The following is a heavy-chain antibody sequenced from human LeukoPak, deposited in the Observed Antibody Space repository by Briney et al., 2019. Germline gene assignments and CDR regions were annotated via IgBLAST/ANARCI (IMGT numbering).Heavy chain of an antibody. Sequence: GESLKISCQISGYSFTNYWIGWVRQLPGKGLEWVGIIFPGDSDSHYSPSFRGQVTLSVDQSNTTAYLQWDSLKASDSAMYYCARHQRWSYHFDYWGQGSLITVSS. V-gene: IGHV5-51*01. CDR3: ARHQRWSYHFDY. CDR2: IFPGDSDS. CDR1: GYSFTNYW. J-gene: IGHJ4*02. D-gene: IGHD1-26*01.